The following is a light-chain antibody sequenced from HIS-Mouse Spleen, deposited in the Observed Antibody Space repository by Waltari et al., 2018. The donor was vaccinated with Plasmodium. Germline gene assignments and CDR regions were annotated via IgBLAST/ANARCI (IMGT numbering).Light chain of an antibody. CDR2: EDS. CDR1: ASPKKY. Sequence: SYELTQPPSVSVSPGQTARITCSGDASPKKYAYWYQQKSGQAPVLVIHEDSKRPSGVPERFSGSSSGTMATLTISGAQVEDEAAYYCYSTDSSGNHRVVGGGTKLTVL. V-gene: IGLV3-10*01. J-gene: IGLJ3*02. CDR3: YSTDSSGNHRV.